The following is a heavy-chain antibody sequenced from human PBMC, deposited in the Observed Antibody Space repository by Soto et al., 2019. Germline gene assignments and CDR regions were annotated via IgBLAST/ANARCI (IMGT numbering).Heavy chain of an antibody. CDR1: GCTVSSYA. V-gene: IGHV3-23*01. D-gene: IGHD3-10*01. CDR2: ISGSGGST. Sequence: EVQLLESGGGLVQPGGSLRLSCAASGCTVSSYAMSWVRQAPGKGLEWVSAISGSGGSTYYADSVKGRFTISRDNSKNTLYLQMNSLRAEDTAVYYCAKASGWFGEFDYWGQGTLVTVSS. J-gene: IGHJ4*02. CDR3: AKASGWFGEFDY.